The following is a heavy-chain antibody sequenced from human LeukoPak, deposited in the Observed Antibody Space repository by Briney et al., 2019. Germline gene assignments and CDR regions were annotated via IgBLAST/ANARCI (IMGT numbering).Heavy chain of an antibody. CDR3: AGDLLVAATRHYGMDV. CDR2: ISSSGSTI. Sequence: GGSLRLSCAASGFTFSDYYMSWIRQAPGKGLEWVSYISSSGSTIYYADSVKGRFTISRDNAKNSLYLQMNSLRAEDTAVYYCAGDLLVAATRHYGMDVWGQGTTVTVSS. D-gene: IGHD2-15*01. V-gene: IGHV3-11*01. CDR1: GFTFSDYY. J-gene: IGHJ6*02.